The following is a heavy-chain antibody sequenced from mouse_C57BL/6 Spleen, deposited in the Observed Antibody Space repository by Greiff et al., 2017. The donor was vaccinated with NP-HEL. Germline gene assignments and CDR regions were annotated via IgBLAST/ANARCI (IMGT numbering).Heavy chain of an antibody. V-gene: IGHV1-61*01. CDR2: IYPSDSET. J-gene: IGHJ1*03. CDR3: ARALYGNYRYFDV. CDR1: GYTFTSYW. Sequence: VQLQQPGAELVRPGSSVKLSCKASGYTFTSYWMDWVKQRPGQGLEWIGNIYPSDSETHYNQKFKDKATLTVDKSSSTAYMQLSSLTSEDSAVYYCARALYGNYRYFDVWGTGTTVTVSS. D-gene: IGHD2-1*01.